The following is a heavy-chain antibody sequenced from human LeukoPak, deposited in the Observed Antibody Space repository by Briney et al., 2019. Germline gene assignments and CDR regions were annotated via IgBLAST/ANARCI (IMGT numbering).Heavy chain of an antibody. CDR1: GVSISTYY. Sequence: PSETLSLTCSVSGVSISTYYWIWIRQPPAKGLEWMGFFSYSGSTNYNPSLKSRVTISVDTSKNQFSLKLSSVTAADTAVYYCASAGAVVVPAAMTRDWFDPWGQGTLVTVSS. V-gene: IGHV4-59*12. J-gene: IGHJ5*02. CDR2: FSYSGST. D-gene: IGHD2-2*01. CDR3: ASAGAVVVPAAMTRDWFDP.